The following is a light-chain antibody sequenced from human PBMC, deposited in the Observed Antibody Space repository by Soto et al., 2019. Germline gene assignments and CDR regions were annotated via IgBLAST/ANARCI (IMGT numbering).Light chain of an antibody. V-gene: IGKV1-12*01. CDR2: GVT. Sequence: DIQLTQSPSSVSASVGDTITITCRASQHISSWLAWYQQQPGRAPKLLIYGVTTLQSGVPSRFSGSGTGTHFTLTVTSLQSEDFATYYCQQADGLPAFGQGTKVEN. CDR3: QQADGLPA. CDR1: QHISSW. J-gene: IGKJ1*01.